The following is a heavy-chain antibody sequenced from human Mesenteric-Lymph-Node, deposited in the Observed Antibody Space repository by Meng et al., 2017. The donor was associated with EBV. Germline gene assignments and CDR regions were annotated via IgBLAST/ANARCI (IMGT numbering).Heavy chain of an antibody. J-gene: IGHJ4*02. Sequence: QPQSPGSGLWTPSQTLYLTFGIPGGSIISGGYSWSWIRQAPGKGLEWIGFIYHSGTTYLNPSLRSRVNLSVDTSKNQFSLNLRSVSAADTAIYYCARSAGGDYFDYWGQGTLVTVSS. CDR2: IYHSGTT. CDR1: GGSIISGGYS. CDR3: ARSAGGDYFDY. D-gene: IGHD1-26*01. V-gene: IGHV4-30-2*01.